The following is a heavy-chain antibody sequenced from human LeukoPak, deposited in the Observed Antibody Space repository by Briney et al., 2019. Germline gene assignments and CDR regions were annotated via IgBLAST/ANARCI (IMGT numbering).Heavy chain of an antibody. D-gene: IGHD3-10*01. Sequence: GGSLRLSCAASGFTVINNYMSWVRQAPGKGLEWVSIIYSGGYTYYADSVKGRFTISRDNSKNTLYLQMNSLRAEDTAVYYCARVGYYGSGSSPHFDDWGQGTLVTVSS. CDR2: IYSGGYT. CDR3: ARVGYYGSGSSPHFDD. J-gene: IGHJ4*02. V-gene: IGHV3-53*01. CDR1: GFTVINNY.